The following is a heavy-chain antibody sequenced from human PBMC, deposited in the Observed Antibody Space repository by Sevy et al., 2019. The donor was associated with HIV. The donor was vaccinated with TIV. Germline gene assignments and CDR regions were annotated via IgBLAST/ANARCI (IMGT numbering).Heavy chain of an antibody. V-gene: IGHV4-30-4*01. CDR3: ARRLYGDYSDAFDI. D-gene: IGHD4-17*01. Sequence: SETLSLTCTVPGGSISSSDYYWSWIRQPPGKGLEWIGYISYSGDTYYSPSLKSRVTISGDTSQNQFSLKLSSVTAADTAVYYCARRLYGDYSDAFDIWGQGTVVTVSS. CDR1: GGSISSSDYY. CDR2: ISYSGDT. J-gene: IGHJ3*02.